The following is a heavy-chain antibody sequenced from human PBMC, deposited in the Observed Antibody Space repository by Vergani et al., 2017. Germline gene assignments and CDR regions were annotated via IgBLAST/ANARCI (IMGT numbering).Heavy chain of an antibody. Sequence: EVQLVESGGGLVQPGGSLRLSCAASGFTVSSNYMSWVRQAPGKGLEWVSVIYSGGSTYYADSVKGQFTISRDNSKNTLYLQMNSLRAEDTAVYYCARELVVPAAIPQSDDAFDIWGQGTMVTVSS. D-gene: IGHD2-2*01. CDR1: GFTVSSNY. CDR3: ARELVVPAAIPQSDDAFDI. CDR2: IYSGGST. V-gene: IGHV3-66*02. J-gene: IGHJ3*02.